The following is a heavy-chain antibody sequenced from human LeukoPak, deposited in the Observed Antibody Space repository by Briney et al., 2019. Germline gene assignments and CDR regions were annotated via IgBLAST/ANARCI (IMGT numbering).Heavy chain of an antibody. CDR1: GGTFSSYA. J-gene: IGHJ5*02. CDR2: IIPIFGTA. CDR3: ARDVVAAVSNWFDP. V-gene: IGHV1-69*05. D-gene: IGHD6-13*01. Sequence: SVKVSCKASGGTFSSYAISWVRQAPGQGLEWMGRIIPIFGTANYAQKFQGGVTITTDESTSTAYMELSSLRSEDTAVYYCARDVVAAVSNWFDPWGQGTLVTVSS.